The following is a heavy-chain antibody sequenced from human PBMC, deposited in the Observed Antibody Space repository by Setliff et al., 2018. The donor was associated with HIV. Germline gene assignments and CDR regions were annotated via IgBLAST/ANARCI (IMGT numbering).Heavy chain of an antibody. Sequence: ASVKVSCKASGYTFTDYSMHWVRQAPGQGLEWMGWINPKSGGTNSALKFQGRVTMTRDTSISTAYMELSRLRSANTAVYYCARSFTSYLDFFANWGQGTLVTVSS. D-gene: IGHD3-10*01. J-gene: IGHJ4*02. CDR2: INPKSGGT. CDR3: ARSFTSYLDFFAN. V-gene: IGHV1-2*02. CDR1: GYTFTDYS.